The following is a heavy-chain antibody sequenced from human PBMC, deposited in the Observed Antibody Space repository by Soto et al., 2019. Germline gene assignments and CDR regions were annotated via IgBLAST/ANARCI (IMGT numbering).Heavy chain of an antibody. CDR3: ASALHDVRDY. Sequence: QVQLVQSGVEVKKPGASVKVSCKASGYTFTSYGISWVRQAPGQGLEWMGWISTSKGDAGNAQKLQGRVTMTTDTSTSTAYMELKSLTSDDTVDYSCASALHDVRDYWGQGTLVTVSS. D-gene: IGHD1-1*01. CDR1: GYTFTSYG. J-gene: IGHJ4*02. V-gene: IGHV1-18*01. CDR2: ISTSKGDA.